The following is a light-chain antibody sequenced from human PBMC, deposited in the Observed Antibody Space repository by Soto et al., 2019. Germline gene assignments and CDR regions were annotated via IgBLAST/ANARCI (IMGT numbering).Light chain of an antibody. CDR3: KSKTGSITYV. J-gene: IGLJ1*01. CDR2: EVS. V-gene: IGLV2-14*01. CDR1: SSDVGSFNY. Sequence: QSALAQPASVSGSPGQSITISCTGTSSDVGSFNYVSWYQQVPGKAPKLLIYEVSNRPSGVSNRLSGSKSGNTASLTISGLQAEDEADYYCKSKTGSITYVFGTGTKLTVL.